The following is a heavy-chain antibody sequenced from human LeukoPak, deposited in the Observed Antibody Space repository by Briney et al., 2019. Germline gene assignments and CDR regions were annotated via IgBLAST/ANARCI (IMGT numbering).Heavy chain of an antibody. CDR2: INPNSGGT. CDR3: ARDLSLAVPVQGY. J-gene: IGHJ4*02. D-gene: IGHD6-6*01. Sequence: GSVRVSCKASGYTFTGYYMHWVRPAPGQGGERMGWINPNSGGTNYSQKVRFSVTMTGDTSISTVYMELSRLRSDDTALYYCARDLSLAVPVQGYWGQGTLVTVSS. CDR1: GYTFTGYY. V-gene: IGHV1-2*02.